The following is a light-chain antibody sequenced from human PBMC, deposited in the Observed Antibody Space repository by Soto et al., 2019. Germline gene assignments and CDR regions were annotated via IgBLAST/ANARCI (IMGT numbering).Light chain of an antibody. CDR2: VAS. V-gene: IGKV3-20*01. Sequence: EIVLTQSPGTLSLSPGERATLSCRASQSVSSNYLAWYQQKPGQAPRLLIYVASSRATGIPDRFSGSGSGTDFTLTISRLEPEDFAVYYCQQYGGSWTFGQGTKVEIK. J-gene: IGKJ1*01. CDR3: QQYGGSWT. CDR1: QSVSSNY.